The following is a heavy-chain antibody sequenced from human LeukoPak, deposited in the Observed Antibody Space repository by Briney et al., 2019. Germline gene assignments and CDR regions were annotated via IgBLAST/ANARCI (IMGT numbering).Heavy chain of an antibody. CDR3: AKDTREYSSSSGDY. D-gene: IGHD6-6*01. V-gene: IGHV3-30*18. CDR1: GFTFNSYG. Sequence: GRSLRLSCAASGFTFNSYGMHWVRQAPGKGLEWVAVISYDGSTKYYADSVKGRFTIPRDNSKNTLHLQMNSLRAEDTAVYYCAKDTREYSSSSGDYWGQGTLVTVSS. CDR2: ISYDGSTK. J-gene: IGHJ4*02.